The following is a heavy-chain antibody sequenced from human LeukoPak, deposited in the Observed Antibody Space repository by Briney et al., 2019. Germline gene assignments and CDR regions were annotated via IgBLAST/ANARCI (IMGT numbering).Heavy chain of an antibody. CDR3: ARETASVYLGFDF. CDR1: GYTFSSYV. J-gene: IGHJ4*02. V-gene: IGHV1-18*01. Sequence: GASVKVSCKTSGYTFSSYVITWVRQAPGQGLEWVGWISDYGYTKLARHLPDRASVPIDTHTPTAYLELRSLSSDDTAGYFFARETASVYLGFDFWGQGKLVTVSS. CDR2: ISDYGYT. D-gene: IGHD3-3*01.